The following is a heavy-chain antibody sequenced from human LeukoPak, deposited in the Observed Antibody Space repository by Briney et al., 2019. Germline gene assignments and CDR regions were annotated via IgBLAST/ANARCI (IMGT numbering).Heavy chain of an antibody. CDR1: GFTFSSYA. CDR2: ISYDGSNK. D-gene: IGHD2-15*01. J-gene: IGHJ4*02. Sequence: GRSLRLSCAASGFTFSSYAMHWVRQAPGKGLEWVAVISYDGSNKYYADSVKGRFTISRDNSKNTLYLRMNSLRAEDTAVYYCAVVAATADFDYWGQGTLVTVSS. CDR3: AVVAATADFDY. V-gene: IGHV3-30*04.